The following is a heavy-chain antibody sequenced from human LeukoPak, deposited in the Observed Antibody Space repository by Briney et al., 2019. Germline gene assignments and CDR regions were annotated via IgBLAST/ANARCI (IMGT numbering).Heavy chain of an antibody. Sequence: SVKVSCKASGGTFSSYAISWVRQAPGQGLEWMGGIIPIFGTANYAQKFQGRVTITTDESTSTAYMELSSLRPEDTAVYYCARDNRGKQQLVPLRWFDPWGQGTLVTVSS. V-gene: IGHV1-69*05. J-gene: IGHJ5*02. D-gene: IGHD6-13*01. CDR3: ARDNRGKQQLVPLRWFDP. CDR1: GGTFSSYA. CDR2: IIPIFGTA.